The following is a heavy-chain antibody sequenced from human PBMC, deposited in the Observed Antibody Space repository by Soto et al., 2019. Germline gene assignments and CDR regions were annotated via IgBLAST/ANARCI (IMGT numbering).Heavy chain of an antibody. CDR3: ARGGFYDSSGARNYYYYGMKV. Sequence: QVQLVQSGAEVKKPGASVKVSCKASGYTFTSYGINWVRQAPGQGLEWLRWISAYDGYTNYAQILQGRVSMTTDTATKTAYMEVGSRRSDDTAMYCCARGGFYDSSGARNYYYYGMKVWGQGTTVTVSS. CDR2: ISAYDGYT. V-gene: IGHV1-18*01. CDR1: GYTFTSYG. J-gene: IGHJ6*02. D-gene: IGHD6-19*01.